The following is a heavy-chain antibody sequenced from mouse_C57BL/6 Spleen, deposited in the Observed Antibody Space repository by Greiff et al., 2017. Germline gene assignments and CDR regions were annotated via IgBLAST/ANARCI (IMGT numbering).Heavy chain of an antibody. J-gene: IGHJ1*03. CDR1: GYAFSSSW. CDR2: IYPGDGDT. Sequence: QVQLQQSGPELVKPGASVKISCKASGYAFSSSWMNWVKQRPGKGLEWIGRIYPGDGDTNYNGKFKGKATLTADKSSSTAYMQLSSLTSEDSAVYFCARFDYERYFEVWGTGTTVTVSS. CDR3: ARFDYERYFEV. V-gene: IGHV1-82*01. D-gene: IGHD2-4*01.